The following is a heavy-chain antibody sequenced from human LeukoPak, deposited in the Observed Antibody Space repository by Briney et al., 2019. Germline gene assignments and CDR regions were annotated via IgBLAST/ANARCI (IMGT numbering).Heavy chain of an antibody. J-gene: IGHJ3*02. CDR3: ARDAYGDYAPYAFDI. V-gene: IGHV4-34*01. Sequence: SETLSLTCAVYGGSFSGYYWSWIRQPPGKGLEWIGEINHSGSTNYNPSLKSRVTISVDTSKNQFSPKLSSVTAAETAVYYCARDAYGDYAPYAFDIWGQGTMVTVSS. CDR2: INHSGST. CDR1: GGSFSGYY. D-gene: IGHD4-17*01.